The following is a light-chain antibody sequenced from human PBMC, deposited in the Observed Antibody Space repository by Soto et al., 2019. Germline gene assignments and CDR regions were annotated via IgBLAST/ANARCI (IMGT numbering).Light chain of an antibody. J-gene: IGLJ3*02. Sequence: QSVLTQPASVSGSPGQSITISCTGTSSDVGGYNYVSWYQHHPGKAPKLMIYEVSNRPSGVSNRFSGSKSGNTASLTISGLQAEAEADYYCSSYTGSSTPVFGGGTKLTVL. V-gene: IGLV2-14*01. CDR2: EVS. CDR3: SSYTGSSTPV. CDR1: SSDVGGYNY.